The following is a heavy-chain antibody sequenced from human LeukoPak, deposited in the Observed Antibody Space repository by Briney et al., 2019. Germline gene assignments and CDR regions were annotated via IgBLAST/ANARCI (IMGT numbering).Heavy chain of an antibody. J-gene: IGHJ4*02. D-gene: IGHD6-13*01. V-gene: IGHV3-23*01. CDR1: GFTFSSYA. CDR2: ISGSGGST. CDR3: AKGLGVGGGIAAAGTGG. Sequence: GGSLRLSCAASGFTFSSYAMSWVRQAPGKGLEWVSAISGSGGSTYYADSVKGRFTISRDNSKNTLYLQMNSLRAEDTAVYYWAKGLGVGGGIAAAGTGGWGQGTLVTVSS.